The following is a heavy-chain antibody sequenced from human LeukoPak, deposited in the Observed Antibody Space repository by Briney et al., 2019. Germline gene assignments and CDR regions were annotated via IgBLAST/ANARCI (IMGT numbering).Heavy chain of an antibody. CDR3: ARDSAAAGFDP. V-gene: IGHV3-48*03. D-gene: IGHD6-13*01. CDR1: GLTFRSYD. Sequence: PGGSLRLSCAASGLTFRSYDINWVRQAPGKGLEWVSYISGSGSTISYADSVKGRFIISRDNAKNSLYLQMNSLRAEDTAVYFCARDSAAAGFDPWGQGRLVTVSS. J-gene: IGHJ5*02. CDR2: ISGSGSTI.